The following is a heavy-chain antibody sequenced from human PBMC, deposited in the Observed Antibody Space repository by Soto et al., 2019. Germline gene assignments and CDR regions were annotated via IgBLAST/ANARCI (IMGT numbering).Heavy chain of an antibody. J-gene: IGHJ4*02. V-gene: IGHV3-48*01. CDR3: ARPSDCSSSSCPFDY. CDR1: GFIFSNHN. CDR2: IDSGSSTI. D-gene: IGHD2-2*01. Sequence: GGSLRLSCAASGFIFSNHNMNWVRQAPGKGLEWVSYIDSGSSTIYYADSVRGRFTISRDNAKNSLYLQMSSLRAEDTAIYYCARPSDCSSSSCPFDYWGQGTLVTVSS.